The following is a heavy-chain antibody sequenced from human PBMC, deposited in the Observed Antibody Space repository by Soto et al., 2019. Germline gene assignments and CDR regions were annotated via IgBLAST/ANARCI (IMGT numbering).Heavy chain of an antibody. J-gene: IGHJ3*02. V-gene: IGHV1-24*01. CDR1: GYTLTELS. D-gene: IGHD5-18*01. CDR2: FDPEDGET. Sequence: AAVKVSCKVSGYTLTELSMHWVRQAPGKGLEWMGGFDPEDGETIYAQKFQGRVTMTEDTSTDTAYMELSSLRSEDTAVYYCSGGYSYGYGLNAFDIWGQGTMVTVSS. CDR3: SGGYSYGYGLNAFDI.